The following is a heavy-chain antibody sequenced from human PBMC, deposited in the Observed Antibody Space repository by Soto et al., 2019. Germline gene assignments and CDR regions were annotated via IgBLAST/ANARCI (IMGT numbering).Heavy chain of an antibody. D-gene: IGHD6-19*01. Sequence: GESLKISCKGSGNSFSNNWIGWVRQKPGKGLEWMGIIYAVDSDTKYSPSFQGQVTISADKSISTAYLQWSSLGASDTAMYYCATLDRSNSWSGFDYWGQGTLVTVSS. CDR2: IYAVDSDT. CDR3: ATLDRSNSWSGFDY. CDR1: GNSFSNNW. J-gene: IGHJ4*02. V-gene: IGHV5-51*01.